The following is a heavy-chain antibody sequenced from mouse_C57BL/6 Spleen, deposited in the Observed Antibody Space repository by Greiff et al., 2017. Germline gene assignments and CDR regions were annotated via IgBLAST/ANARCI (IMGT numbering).Heavy chain of an antibody. D-gene: IGHD2-12*01. CDR1: GFSFSDYY. CDR3: AREPYYRGGYDD. V-gene: IGHV5-16*01. CDR2: INYDGSST. J-gene: IGHJ2*01. Sequence: EVKLVESEGGLVQPGSSMKLSCTASGFSFSDYYMAWVRQVPEKGLEWVANINYDGSSTYYLDTLKSRFIISRDNAKNILYLQMSSLKSEDTATYYCAREPYYRGGYDDWGQGTTRTVSS.